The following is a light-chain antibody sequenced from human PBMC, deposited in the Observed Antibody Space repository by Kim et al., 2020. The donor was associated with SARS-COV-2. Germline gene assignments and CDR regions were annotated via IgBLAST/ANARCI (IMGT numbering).Light chain of an antibody. V-gene: IGKV1-5*01. CDR3: QQYNTRT. Sequence: DIQMTQSPSALSASVGDRVTITCRASQSISSWLAWYQQKPGKAPKPLIYDASILESGVPSRFSGSGFGTEFTLTISSLQPDDFATYYCQQYNTRTFGQGTKVDIK. CDR2: DAS. J-gene: IGKJ1*01. CDR1: QSISSW.